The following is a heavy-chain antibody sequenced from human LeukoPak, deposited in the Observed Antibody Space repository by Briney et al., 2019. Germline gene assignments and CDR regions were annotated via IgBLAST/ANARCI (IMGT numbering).Heavy chain of an antibody. J-gene: IGHJ2*01. CDR2: INHSGST. CDR3: ARPRRGSSTSWYFDL. D-gene: IGHD2-2*01. V-gene: IGHV4-34*01. Sequence: TSETLSLTCAVYGGSFSGYYWSWIRQPPGKGLEWIGEINHSGSTNYNPSLKSRVTISVDTSKNQFSLKLSSVTAADTAVCYCARPRRGSSTSWYFDLWGRGTLVTVSS. CDR1: GGSFSGYY.